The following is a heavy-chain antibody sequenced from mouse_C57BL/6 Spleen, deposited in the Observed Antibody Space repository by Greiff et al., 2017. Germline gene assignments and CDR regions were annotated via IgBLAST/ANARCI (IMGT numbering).Heavy chain of an antibody. CDR2: IDPSDSYT. CDR3: ARSITTVDD. J-gene: IGHJ2*01. D-gene: IGHD1-1*01. CDR1: GYTFTSYW. V-gene: IGHV1-69*01. Sequence: QVQLQQPGAELVMPGASVKLSCKASGYTFTSYWMHWVKQRPGQGLEWIGGIDPSDSYTNYNQKFKGKSTLTVDKSSSTAYMQLSSLTSEDSAVYYCARSITTVDDWGKGTTLTVSS.